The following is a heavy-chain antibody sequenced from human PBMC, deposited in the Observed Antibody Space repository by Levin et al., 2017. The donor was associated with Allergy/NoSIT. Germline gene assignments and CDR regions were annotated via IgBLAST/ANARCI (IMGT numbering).Heavy chain of an antibody. D-gene: IGHD1-26*01. CDR1: GGTFSSYA. CDR3: ARDSVGASYYYGMDV. CDR2: IIPIFGTA. V-gene: IGHV1-69*13. Sequence: ASVKVSCKASGGTFSSYAISWVRQAPGQGLEWMGGIIPIFGTANYAQKFQGRVTITADESTSTAYMELSSLRSEDTAVYYCARDSVGASYYYGMDVWGQGTTVTVSS. J-gene: IGHJ6*02.